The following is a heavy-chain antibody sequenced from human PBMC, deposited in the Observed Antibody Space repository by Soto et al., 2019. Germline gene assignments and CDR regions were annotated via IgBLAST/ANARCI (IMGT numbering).Heavy chain of an antibody. J-gene: IGHJ4*02. Sequence: SETLSLTCAVYGGSFSGYYWSWIRQPPGKGLEWIGEINHSGSTNYNPSLKSRVTISVDTSKNQFSLKLSSVTAADTAVYYRARGGIVVTEYYFDYWGQGTLVTVSS. CDR1: GGSFSGYY. CDR2: INHSGST. D-gene: IGHD3-22*01. CDR3: ARGGIVVTEYYFDY. V-gene: IGHV4-34*01.